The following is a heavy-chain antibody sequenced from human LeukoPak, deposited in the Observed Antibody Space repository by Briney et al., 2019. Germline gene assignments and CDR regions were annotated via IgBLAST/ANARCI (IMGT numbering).Heavy chain of an antibody. Sequence: SGPTLVNPTQTLTLTCTFSGFSLSTRGVGVGWIRQPPGKALQWLALIYWDDEKYYSPSLKSRLSISRDTSRNQVVLTMTNMDPLDTGTYFCAHSYYFGSRSYYNVWFAPWGLGTLVSVSS. V-gene: IGHV2-5*02. D-gene: IGHD3-10*01. CDR2: IYWDDEK. CDR1: GFSLSTRGVG. CDR3: AHSYYFGSRSYYNVWFAP. J-gene: IGHJ5*02.